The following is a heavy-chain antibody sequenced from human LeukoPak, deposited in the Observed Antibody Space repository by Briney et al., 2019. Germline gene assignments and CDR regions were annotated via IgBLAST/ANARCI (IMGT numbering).Heavy chain of an antibody. Sequence: PGGSLRLSCAASGFTFDDYYMTWIRQAPGKGLEWVSDIRNSGSTTYYADSVKGRFTISRDNAKNLLYLQMNSLRADDTAVYYCATPRGSSSWYNDFDYWGQGTLVTVSS. V-gene: IGHV3-11*01. D-gene: IGHD6-13*01. J-gene: IGHJ4*02. CDR3: ATPRGSSSWYNDFDY. CDR2: IRNSGSTT. CDR1: GFTFDDYY.